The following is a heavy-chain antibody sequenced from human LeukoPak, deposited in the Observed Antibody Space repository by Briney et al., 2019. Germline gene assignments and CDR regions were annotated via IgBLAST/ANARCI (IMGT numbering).Heavy chain of an antibody. CDR1: GYTFTSYA. Sequence: GASVKASCKASGYTFTSYAISWVRQAPGQGLQWMGWISPYNDNTNYAQKLQGRVTMTTDTSTSTAYMELRSLGSDDTAVYYCARNYFVRGVVLKSYAFDIWGQGTMVTVSS. CDR3: ARNYFVRGVVLKSYAFDI. J-gene: IGHJ3*02. CDR2: ISPYNDNT. V-gene: IGHV1-18*01. D-gene: IGHD3-10*02.